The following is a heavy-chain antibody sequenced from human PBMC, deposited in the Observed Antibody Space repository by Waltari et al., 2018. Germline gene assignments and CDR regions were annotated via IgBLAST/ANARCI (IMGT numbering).Heavy chain of an antibody. CDR1: GYTLTGYE. Sequence: QVQLVQSGAEVTKPGASVKVSCKASGYTLTGYEMHWVRQAPGQGLEWMGRIHPTSGGTIYAQKFQGRVTMTRDTSISTAYMELTRLTSDDTALYYCARGWDAFDIWGQGTMVTVSS. CDR3: ARGWDAFDI. CDR2: IHPTSGGT. J-gene: IGHJ3*02. V-gene: IGHV1-2*06.